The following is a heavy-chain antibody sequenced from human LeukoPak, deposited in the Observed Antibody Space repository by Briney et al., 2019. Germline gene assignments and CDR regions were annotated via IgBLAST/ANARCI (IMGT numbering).Heavy chain of an antibody. V-gene: IGHV5-51*01. CDR1: GYSFTTYW. CDR3: ARGKSYDSSGYYSN. D-gene: IGHD3-22*01. Sequence: GESLKISCKASGYSFTTYWIGWVRQMPGKGLEWIGIIYPGDSDTRYSPSFQGHVTISADKSISTAYLQWSSLKASDTAMYYCARGKSYDSSGYYSNWGQGTPVTVPS. J-gene: IGHJ4*02. CDR2: IYPGDSDT.